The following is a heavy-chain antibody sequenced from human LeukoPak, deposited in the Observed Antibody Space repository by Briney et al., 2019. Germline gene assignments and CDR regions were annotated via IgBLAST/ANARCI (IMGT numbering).Heavy chain of an antibody. CDR2: NSDSCDRT. CDR1: GITLSNYG. Sequence: GGSLRLSCAVSGITLSNYGMSWVRQAPGKGLEWVAGNSDSCDRTNYADSVKGRFTISRDNPKDTIYLQMTSLRAEDTAVYVCAKRGVVIRVILVGFHKEAYYFDSWGQGALVTVSS. J-gene: IGHJ4*02. CDR3: AKRGVVIRVILVGFHKEAYYFDS. V-gene: IGHV3-23*01. D-gene: IGHD3-22*01.